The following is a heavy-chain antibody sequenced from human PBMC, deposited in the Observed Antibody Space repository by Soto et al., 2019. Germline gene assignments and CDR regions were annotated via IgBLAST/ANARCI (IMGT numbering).Heavy chain of an antibody. CDR2: INPNSGGT. V-gene: IGHV1-2*04. Sequence: ASVKVSCKASGYTFTGYYMHWVRQAPGQGLEWMGWINPNSGGTNYAQKFQGWVTMTRDTSISTAYMELSRLRSDDTAVYYCARDSRTRGSYLGWFDPWGQGTLVTVSS. CDR1: GYTFTGYY. J-gene: IGHJ5*02. D-gene: IGHD1-26*01. CDR3: ARDSRTRGSYLGWFDP.